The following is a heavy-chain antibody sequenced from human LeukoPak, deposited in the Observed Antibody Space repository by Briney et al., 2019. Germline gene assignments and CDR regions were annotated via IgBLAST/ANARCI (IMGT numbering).Heavy chain of an antibody. CDR2: INHSGST. Sequence: PSETLSLTCAVYGGSFSGYYWSWIRQPPGKGLEWIGEINHSGSTNYNPSLKSRVTISVDTSKNQFSLKLSSVTAADTAVYYCASAAPADGFDPWAQGTLVTVSS. CDR1: GGSFSGYY. J-gene: IGHJ5*02. V-gene: IGHV4-34*01. CDR3: ASAAPADGFDP.